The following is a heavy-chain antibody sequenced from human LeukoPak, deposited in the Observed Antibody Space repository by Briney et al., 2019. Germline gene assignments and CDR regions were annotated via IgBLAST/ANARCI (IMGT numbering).Heavy chain of an antibody. D-gene: IGHD1-1*01. CDR1: GGSISSSSYY. CDR3: ASGLSGGWFDP. Sequence: PSETLSLTCTVSGGSISSSSYYWGWIRQPPGKGLEWIGSIYYSGSTYYNPSLKSRVTISVDTSKNQFSLKLSSVTAADTAVYYCASGLSGGWFDPWGQGTLVTVSS. V-gene: IGHV4-39*07. CDR2: IYYSGST. J-gene: IGHJ5*02.